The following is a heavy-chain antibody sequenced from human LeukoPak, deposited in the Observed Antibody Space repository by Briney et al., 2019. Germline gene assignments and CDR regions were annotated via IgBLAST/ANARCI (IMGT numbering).Heavy chain of an antibody. CDR2: ISSSSSYI. D-gene: IGHD3-10*01. V-gene: IGHV3-21*01. J-gene: IGHJ5*02. CDR1: GFTFSSYS. CDR3: ARDPVRGVIIDNWFDP. Sequence: GGSLRLSCAASGFTFSSYSMNWVRQAPGKGLEWVSSISSSSSYIYYADSVKSRFTISRDNAKNSLYLQMNSLRAEDTAVYYCARDPVRGVIIDNWFDPWGQGTLVTVSS.